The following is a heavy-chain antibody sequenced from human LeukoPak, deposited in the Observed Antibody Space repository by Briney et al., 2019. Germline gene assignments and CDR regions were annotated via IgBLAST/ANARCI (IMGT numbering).Heavy chain of an antibody. D-gene: IGHD1-20*01. CDR1: GFNVSSNY. Sequence: GGSLRLSCAASGFNVSSNYMSWVRQAPGKGLEWVSVIYRGGSTYYADSVKGRFIISRDNSKNTLYLQMNSLRAEDMAVYYCARGGNWKAFDIWGQGTMVTVSS. CDR3: ARGGNWKAFDI. J-gene: IGHJ3*02. V-gene: IGHV3-66*01. CDR2: IYRGGST.